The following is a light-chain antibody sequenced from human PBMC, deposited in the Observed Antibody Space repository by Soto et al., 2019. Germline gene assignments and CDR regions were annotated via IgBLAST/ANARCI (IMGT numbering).Light chain of an antibody. J-gene: IGKJ2*01. CDR2: AAS. V-gene: IGKV1-39*01. CDR1: QSISSY. Sequence: DIQMTQSPFSLSASVGDRVTITCRASQSISSYLNWYQQKPGKAPKLLIYAASSLQSGVPSRFSCSGSGTHFTLTISSLQPEDFATYYCQQSYSTPSTFGQGTKLEIK. CDR3: QQSYSTPST.